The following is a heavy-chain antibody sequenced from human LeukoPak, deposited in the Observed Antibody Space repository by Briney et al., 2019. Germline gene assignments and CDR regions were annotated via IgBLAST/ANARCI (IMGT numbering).Heavy chain of an antibody. J-gene: IGHJ4*02. CDR2: MNPNSGNT. CDR1: GYTFTGYY. V-gene: IGHV1-8*02. CDR3: ARGRDYYGSGSYSTPFDY. Sequence: AASVKVSCKASGYTFTGYYMHWVRQAPGQGLAWMGWMNPNSGNTGYAQKFQGRVTMTRNTSISTAYMELSSLRSEDTAVYYCARGRDYYGSGSYSTPFDYWGQGTLVTVSS. D-gene: IGHD3-10*01.